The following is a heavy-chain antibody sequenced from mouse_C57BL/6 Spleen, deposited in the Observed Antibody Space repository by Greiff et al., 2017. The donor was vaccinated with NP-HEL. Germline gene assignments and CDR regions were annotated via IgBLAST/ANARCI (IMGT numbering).Heavy chain of an antibody. D-gene: IGHD2-4*01. V-gene: IGHV1-22*01. CDR3: ARDDYEGYYFDY. Sequence: EVQLQQSGPELVKPGASVKMSCKASGYTFTDYNMHWVKQSHGKSLEWIGYINPNNGGTSYNQKFKGKATLTVNKSSSTADMELRSLTSEDSAVYYCARDDYEGYYFDYWGQGTTLTVSS. CDR1: GYTFTDYN. J-gene: IGHJ2*01. CDR2: INPNNGGT.